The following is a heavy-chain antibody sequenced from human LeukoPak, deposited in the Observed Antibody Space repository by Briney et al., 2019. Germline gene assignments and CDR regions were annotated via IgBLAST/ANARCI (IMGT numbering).Heavy chain of an antibody. D-gene: IGHD1-7*01. CDR2: IYYSGST. Sequence: TPSETLSLTCTVSGGSISSGSYYWGWIRQPPGKGLEWIGSIYYSGSTYYNPSLKSRVTISVDTSKNQFSLKLSSVTAADTAVYYCARGQLPHPYYFDYWGQGTLVTVSS. CDR3: ARGQLPHPYYFDY. CDR1: GGSISSGSYY. J-gene: IGHJ4*02. V-gene: IGHV4-39*07.